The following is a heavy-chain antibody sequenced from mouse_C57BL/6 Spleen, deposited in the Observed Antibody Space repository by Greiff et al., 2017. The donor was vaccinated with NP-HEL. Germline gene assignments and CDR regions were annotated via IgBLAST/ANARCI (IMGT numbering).Heavy chain of an antibody. D-gene: IGHD1-1*01. CDR1: GYSITSGYY. J-gene: IGHJ1*03. Sequence: VQLKESGPGLVKPSQSLSLTCSVTGYSITSGYYWNWIRQFPGNKLEWMGYISYDGSNNYNPSLKNRISITRDTSKNQFFLKLNSVTTEDTATYYCARSSSITTVVATNVDWYFDVWGTGTTVTVSS. CDR2: ISYDGSN. V-gene: IGHV3-6*01. CDR3: ARSSSITTVVATNVDWYFDV.